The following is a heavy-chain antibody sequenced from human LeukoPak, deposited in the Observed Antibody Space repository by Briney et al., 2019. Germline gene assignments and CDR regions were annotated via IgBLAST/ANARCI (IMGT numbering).Heavy chain of an antibody. J-gene: IGHJ4*02. CDR3: ARNGGVKYYFDY. CDR2: IYYSGST. CDR1: GGSISSGGYY. V-gene: IGHV4-31*03. D-gene: IGHD3-16*01. Sequence: SQTLSPTCTVSGGSISSGGYYWSWIRQHPGKGLEWIGYIYYSGSTYYNPSLKSRVTISVDTSKNQFSLKLSSVTAADTAVYYCARNGGVKYYFDYWGQGTLVTVSS.